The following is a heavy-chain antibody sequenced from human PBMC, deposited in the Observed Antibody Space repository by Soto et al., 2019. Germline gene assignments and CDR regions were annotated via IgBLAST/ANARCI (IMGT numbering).Heavy chain of an antibody. CDR2: ISSSSSTI. J-gene: IGHJ4*02. CDR1: GFTFSSYS. Sequence: PGGSLRLSCAASGFTFSSYSMNWVRQAPGKGLEWVSYISSSSSTIYYADSVKGRFTISRDNAENSLYLQMNSLRDEDMAVYYCARGVGCSGGSCYSYFDYWGQGTLVTVSS. CDR3: ARGVGCSGGSCYSYFDY. D-gene: IGHD2-15*01. V-gene: IGHV3-48*02.